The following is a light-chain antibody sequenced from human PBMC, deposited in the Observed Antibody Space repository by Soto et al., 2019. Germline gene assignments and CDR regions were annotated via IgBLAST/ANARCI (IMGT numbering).Light chain of an antibody. CDR2: EVS. CDR3: SSYTSSSTEV. V-gene: IGLV2-14*01. Sequence: QSVLTQPASVSGSPGQSITVSCTGTNTDVGGYNYVSWYQHRPGKAPRLMIYEVSNRPSGVSNRFSGSKSGNTASLTISGLQAEDEADYYCSSYTSSSTEVFGGGTKLTVL. CDR1: NTDVGGYNY. J-gene: IGLJ3*02.